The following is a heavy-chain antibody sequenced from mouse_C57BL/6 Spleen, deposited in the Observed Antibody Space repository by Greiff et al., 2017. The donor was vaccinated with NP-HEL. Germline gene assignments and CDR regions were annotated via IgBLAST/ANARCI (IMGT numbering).Heavy chain of an antibody. Sequence: QVQLKQPGAELVKPGASVKLSCKASGYTFTSYWMHWVKQRPGQGLEWIGMIHPNSGSTNYNEKFKSKATLTVDKSSSTAYMQLSSLTSEDSAVYYCAREYGNYGGWFAYWGQGTLVTVSA. D-gene: IGHD2-10*02. CDR1: GYTFTSYW. CDR2: IHPNSGST. CDR3: AREYGNYGGWFAY. J-gene: IGHJ3*01. V-gene: IGHV1-64*01.